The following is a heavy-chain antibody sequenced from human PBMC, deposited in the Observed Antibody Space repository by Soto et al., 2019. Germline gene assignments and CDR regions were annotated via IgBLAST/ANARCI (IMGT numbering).Heavy chain of an antibody. D-gene: IGHD2-15*01. CDR2: ISSSSSYI. J-gene: IGHJ6*02. CDR3: ARGDIVVVVAASDSRYYGMDV. V-gene: IGHV3-21*01. Sequence: PGGSLRLSCAASGFTFSSYSMNWVRQAPGKGLEWVSSISSSSSYIYYADTVKGRFTISRDNAKNSLYLQMNSLRAEDTAVYYCARGDIVVVVAASDSRYYGMDVWGQGTTVTVSS. CDR1: GFTFSSYS.